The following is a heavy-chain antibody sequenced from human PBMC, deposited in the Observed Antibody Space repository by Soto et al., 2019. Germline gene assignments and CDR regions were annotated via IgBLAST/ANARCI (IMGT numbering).Heavy chain of an antibody. V-gene: IGHV1-3*01. CDR2: INAGNGNT. D-gene: IGHD1-1*01. CDR1: GYTFTSYA. CDR3: ARDPFRTTGTPKTFDY. Sequence: ASVKVSCKASGYTFTSYAMHWVRQAPGQRLEWMGWINAGNGNTKYSQKFQGRVTITRDTSASTAYMELSSLRSEDTAVYYCARDPFRTTGTPKTFDYWGQGNLVTVSS. J-gene: IGHJ4*02.